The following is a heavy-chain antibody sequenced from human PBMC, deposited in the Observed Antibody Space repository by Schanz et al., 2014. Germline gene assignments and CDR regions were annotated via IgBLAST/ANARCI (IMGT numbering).Heavy chain of an antibody. CDR2: IYSGGST. D-gene: IGHD6-13*01. V-gene: IGHV3-66*01. J-gene: IGHJ4*02. CDR1: GFTVSINY. Sequence: EVQLVESGGGLVQPGGSLRLSCAASGFTVSINYMSWVRQAPGKGLEWVSVIYSGGSTYYADSVKGRFTISRDNSKNLVVLQMNSLRVDDTAVYYCTKEDATALWYFEHWGQGTLVTVSS. CDR3: TKEDATALWYFEH.